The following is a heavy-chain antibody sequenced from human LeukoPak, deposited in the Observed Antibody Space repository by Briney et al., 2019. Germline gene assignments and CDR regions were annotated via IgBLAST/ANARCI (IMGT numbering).Heavy chain of an antibody. V-gene: IGHV1-2*02. CDR3: ARDLTAMVTSDGDAFDI. D-gene: IGHD5-18*01. CDR1: GYTFIVYY. Sequence: ASVKVSCKTSGYTFIVYYIHWVRQAPGQGLEWMGWINPNSGGTNYAQKFQGRVTMTRDTSISTAYMELSRLRSDDTAVYYCARDLTAMVTSDGDAFDIWGQGTMVTVSS. CDR2: INPNSGGT. J-gene: IGHJ3*02.